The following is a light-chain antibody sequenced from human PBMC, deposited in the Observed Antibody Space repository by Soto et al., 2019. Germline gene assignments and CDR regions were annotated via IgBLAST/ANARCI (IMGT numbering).Light chain of an antibody. CDR1: QSIRSNY. CDR2: DAS. Sequence: EIVLTHSPGTLSLSPGQIATLSCRASQSIRSNYLAWYQQKSGQPPRLLIFDASSRATGIPDRFSGSGSGTDFTLTISSLQSEDFAVYYCQQRADWPITFGQGTRLEIK. J-gene: IGKJ5*01. CDR3: QQRADWPIT. V-gene: IGKV3D-20*02.